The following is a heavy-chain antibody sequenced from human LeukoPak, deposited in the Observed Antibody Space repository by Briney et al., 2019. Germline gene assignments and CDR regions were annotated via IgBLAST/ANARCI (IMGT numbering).Heavy chain of an antibody. CDR2: ISGTSTAI. J-gene: IGHJ3*02. CDR1: GFTFSSSN. D-gene: IGHD1-26*01. V-gene: IGHV3-48*02. Sequence: GGSLRLSCAASGFTFSSSNMHWVRQAPGKGLEWVSFISGTSTAIYYADSAKGRFTISRDIARKSLYLQMNSLRDEDTAVYYCARGGGRSYSDAFDIWGQGTVVTVSS. CDR3: ARGGGRSYSDAFDI.